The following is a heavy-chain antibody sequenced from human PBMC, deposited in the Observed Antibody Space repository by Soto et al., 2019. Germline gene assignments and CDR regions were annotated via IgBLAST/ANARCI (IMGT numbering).Heavy chain of an antibody. CDR1: GGSISSSSYY. V-gene: IGHV4-39*01. Sequence: SETLSLTCTVSGGSISSSSYYWGWIRQPPGKGLEWIGSIYYSGSTYYNPSLKDRVTISVDTSKNQFSLKLSPVTAADTAVYYCARHGESDYVWGSYRYQSWFDPWGQGTLVTVSS. J-gene: IGHJ5*02. CDR3: ARHGESDYVWGSYRYQSWFDP. D-gene: IGHD3-16*02. CDR2: IYYSGST.